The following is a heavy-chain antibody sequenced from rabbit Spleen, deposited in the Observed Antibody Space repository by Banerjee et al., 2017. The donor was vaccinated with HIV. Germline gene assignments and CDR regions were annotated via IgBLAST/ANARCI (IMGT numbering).Heavy chain of an antibody. J-gene: IGHJ4*01. V-gene: IGHV1S40*01. D-gene: IGHD1-1*01. CDR2: IDVFSSGVS. CDR1: GLDFSSSYW. Sequence: QSLEESGGDLVKPGASLTLTCTASGLDFSSSYWICWVRQAPGKGLEWIACIDVFSSGVSYYASWAKGRFAISKTSSTTVTLQMTSLTAADTATYFCARDLVAVIGWNFNLWGPGTLVTVS. CDR3: ARDLVAVIGWNFNL.